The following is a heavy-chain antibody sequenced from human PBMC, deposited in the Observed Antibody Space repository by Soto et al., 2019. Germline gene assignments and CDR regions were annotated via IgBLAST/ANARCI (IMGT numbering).Heavy chain of an antibody. D-gene: IGHD3-10*01. CDR1: GGSFSGYS. CDR3: ARHPHWLRASGSYLRLSWFDP. V-gene: IGHV4-34*01. Sequence: LSLTCAVYGGSFSGYSWTWIRQPPGSGLEWIGEINHTGSTYYNPSLKSRVTISVDTSKNQFSLNLSSVTAADTAVYYCARHPHWLRASGSYLRLSWFDPWGQGTLVTVSS. CDR2: INHTGST. J-gene: IGHJ5*02.